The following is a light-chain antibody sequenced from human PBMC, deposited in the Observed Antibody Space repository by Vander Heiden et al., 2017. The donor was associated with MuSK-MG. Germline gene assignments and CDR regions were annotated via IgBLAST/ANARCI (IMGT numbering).Light chain of an antibody. CDR1: QAIRND. J-gene: IGKJ5*01. Sequence: AIQMTQSPSSLSASVGDRVTITCRAGQAIRNDLAWYQQKPVIAPKLLIYAASILQSGVPSRFSGSGSGTHFTLTINGLQPEDFATYYCLQDYDYPITFGQGTRLEIK. V-gene: IGKV1-6*01. CDR3: LQDYDYPIT. CDR2: AAS.